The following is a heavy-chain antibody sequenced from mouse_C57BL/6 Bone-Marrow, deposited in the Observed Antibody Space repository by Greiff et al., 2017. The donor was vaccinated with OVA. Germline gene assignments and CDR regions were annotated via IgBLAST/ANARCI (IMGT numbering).Heavy chain of an antibody. Sequence: QVQLQESGPELVKPGASVTLSCKASGYTFTSYDINWVKQRPGQGLEWIGWIDPRDGSNTYNEKFTGQATLTVDTSSSTAYMELHSLTSEDSAVYFCALSYYSNYVRFAYWGQGTLVTVSA. V-gene: IGHV1-85*01. CDR3: ALSYYSNYVRFAY. J-gene: IGHJ3*01. CDR1: GYTFTSYD. D-gene: IGHD2-5*01. CDR2: IDPRDGSN.